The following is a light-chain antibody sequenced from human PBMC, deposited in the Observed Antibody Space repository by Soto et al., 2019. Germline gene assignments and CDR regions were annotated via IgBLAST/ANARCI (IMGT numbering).Light chain of an antibody. V-gene: IGKV1-5*03. J-gene: IGKJ4*01. Sequence: DIPMTQSPSTLSASVGDRVTITCRASQNINTWLAWYQQKPGKAPYLLIYKASNLQSGVPSRFSGSASGTEFTLTISSLQPDDIATYYCQQYETYPLTFGGGTKVEIK. CDR1: QNINTW. CDR3: QQYETYPLT. CDR2: KAS.